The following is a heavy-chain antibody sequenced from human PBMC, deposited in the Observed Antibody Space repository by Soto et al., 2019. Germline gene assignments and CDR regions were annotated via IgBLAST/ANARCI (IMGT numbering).Heavy chain of an antibody. V-gene: IGHV4-34*01. J-gene: IGHJ4*02. Sequence: QLQLQQWGAGLLKPSETLSLTCAVYGGSFSDYYWTWIRQPPGKGLEWIGEINLSGSTNYNPSLKSRVTIAIDTSKSRFSLNLSSVTAADTAVYYCSRGSRDGYLGLPDYWGQGTLVTVSS. CDR1: GGSFSDYY. CDR2: INLSGST. D-gene: IGHD5-12*01. CDR3: SRGSRDGYLGLPDY.